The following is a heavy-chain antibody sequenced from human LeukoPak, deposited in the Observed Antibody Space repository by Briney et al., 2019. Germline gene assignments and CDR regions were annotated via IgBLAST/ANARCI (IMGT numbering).Heavy chain of an antibody. Sequence: SETLSLTCSVSGGSISSYYWSWIRQTPGKGPEWIAYIHYSGSTNYNPSLKSRVTISIDTSKNQFSLKLSSVTAADTAVYYCARKKGGRVITPPPNKHPYYYYYMDVWGKGTTVTVSS. CDR2: IHYSGST. V-gene: IGHV4-59*12. J-gene: IGHJ6*03. D-gene: IGHD3-10*01. CDR3: ARKKGGRVITPPPNKHPYYYYYMDV. CDR1: GGSISSYY.